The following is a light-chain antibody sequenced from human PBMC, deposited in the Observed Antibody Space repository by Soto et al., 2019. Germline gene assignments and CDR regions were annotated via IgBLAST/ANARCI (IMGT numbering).Light chain of an antibody. J-gene: IGLJ1*01. CDR3: SSYAGSDNPYV. Sequence: QSVLTQPPSASGSPGQSVPISCTGTSGDVGGYDYVSWYQQHPGKAPKLMIYEVTKRPLGVPDRFSGSKSGNTASLTVSGLQAEYEADYYCSSYAGSDNPYVFGTGTQLTVL. CDR2: EVT. CDR1: SGDVGGYDY. V-gene: IGLV2-8*01.